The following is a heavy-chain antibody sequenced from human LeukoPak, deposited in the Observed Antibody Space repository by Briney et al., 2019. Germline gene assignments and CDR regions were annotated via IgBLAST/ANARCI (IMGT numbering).Heavy chain of an antibody. Sequence: SETLSLTCAVYGGSFSGYYWSWIRQPPGKGLEWIGEINHSGSTNYNPSLKSRVTISVDTSKNQFSLKLSSVTAADTAVYYCVRGYSGYDYWGQGTLVTVSS. CDR2: INHSGST. CDR3: VRGYSGYDY. V-gene: IGHV4-34*01. J-gene: IGHJ4*02. D-gene: IGHD5-12*01. CDR1: GGSFSGYY.